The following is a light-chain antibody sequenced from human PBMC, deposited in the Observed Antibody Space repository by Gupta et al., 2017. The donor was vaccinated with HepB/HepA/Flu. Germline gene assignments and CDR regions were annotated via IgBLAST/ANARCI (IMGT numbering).Light chain of an antibody. V-gene: IGKV3-15*01. CDR2: DAS. CDR1: QSVTSK. CDR3: QQYKNGPWT. J-gene: IGKJ1*01. Sequence: EIVMTQSPATLSVSPGERVTLSCRASQSVTSKLAWYQQKPGQAPSLLIYDASSRAAGIPARFSGSGSGTEFTLTFSSLQSEDFAIYYCQQYKNGPWTFGQGTKVEIK.